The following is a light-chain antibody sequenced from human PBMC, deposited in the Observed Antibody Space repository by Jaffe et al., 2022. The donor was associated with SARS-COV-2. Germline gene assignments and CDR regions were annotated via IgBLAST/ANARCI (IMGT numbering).Light chain of an antibody. CDR1: QSLNSY. V-gene: IGKV1-39*01. J-gene: IGKJ2*01. Sequence: DIQMTQSPSSLSASVGDRVTITCRASQSLNSYLNWYQQKPGKAPKLLIYYASSLQSGVPSRFSGSGSGTDFTLSISSLQPEDFATYYCQQSYSTPRTFGQGTKLEI. CDR2: YAS. CDR3: QQSYSTPRT.